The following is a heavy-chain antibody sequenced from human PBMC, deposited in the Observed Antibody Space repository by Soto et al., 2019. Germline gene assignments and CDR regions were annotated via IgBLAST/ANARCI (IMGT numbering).Heavy chain of an antibody. V-gene: IGHV4-59*01. D-gene: IGHD3-10*01. Sequence: PSETLSLTCTVSGVSSNTYYWNLIRQSPGKGLEWIGYIYYTGNTKYNPSLESRVTISVDTSKKQFFLKLNSVTPADTAVYYCAGGPYYFGLDVWGQGTTVTVSS. CDR3: AGGPYYFGLDV. CDR2: IYYTGNT. J-gene: IGHJ6*02. CDR1: GVSSNTYY.